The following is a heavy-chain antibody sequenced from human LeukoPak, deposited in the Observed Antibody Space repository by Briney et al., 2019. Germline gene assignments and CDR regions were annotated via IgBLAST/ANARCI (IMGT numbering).Heavy chain of an antibody. CDR1: GYTFTSYG. Sequence: ASVKLSCKVSGYTFTSYGISWVRQAPGQGLEWMGWISDYNGNTNYAQKLQGRVTITTDTSTSNAYMEQRSLRSDDTAVYYCARDHYDFWSGYYYYFVHWGQGALVSDCS. V-gene: IGHV1-18*01. CDR2: ISDYNGNT. CDR3: ARDHYDFWSGYYYYFVH. D-gene: IGHD3-3*01. J-gene: IGHJ4*02.